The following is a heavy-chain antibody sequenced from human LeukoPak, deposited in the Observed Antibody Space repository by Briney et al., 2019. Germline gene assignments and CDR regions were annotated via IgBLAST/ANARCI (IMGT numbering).Heavy chain of an antibody. Sequence: GGSLRLSCAASGFTFSSYAMSWVRQAPGKGLEWVSAISGSGGSTYYADSVKGRFTISRDNSKNTLYLQMNSLRAEDTAVYYCARGLRLRDWGDSISYYYYYMDVWGKGTTVTVSS. CDR1: GFTFSSYA. D-gene: IGHD2-21*02. V-gene: IGHV3-23*01. CDR2: ISGSGGST. J-gene: IGHJ6*03. CDR3: ARGLRLRDWGDSISYYYYYMDV.